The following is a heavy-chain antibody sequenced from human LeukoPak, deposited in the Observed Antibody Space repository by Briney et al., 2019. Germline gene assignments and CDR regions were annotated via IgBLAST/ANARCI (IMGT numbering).Heavy chain of an antibody. CDR2: IYYSGST. J-gene: IGHJ5*02. CDR3: ATGGYCSSTSCHQNSNWFDP. V-gene: IGHV4-39*01. Sequence: PSETLSLTCTVSGGSISSSSYYWGWLRQPPGKGLEWIGSIYYSGSTYYNPSLKSRVTISVDTSKNQFSLKLSSVTAADTAVYYCATGGYCSSTSCHQNSNWFDPWGQGTLVTVSS. CDR1: GGSISSSSYY. D-gene: IGHD2-2*01.